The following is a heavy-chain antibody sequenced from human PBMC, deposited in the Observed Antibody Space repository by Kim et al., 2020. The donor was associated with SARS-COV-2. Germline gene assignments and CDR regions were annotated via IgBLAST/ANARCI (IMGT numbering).Heavy chain of an antibody. D-gene: IGHD1-20*01. CDR3: ARANDGIRGYYYYGMDV. Sequence: GGSLRLSCAASGFTFSSYWMHWLRQAPGKGLVWVSRINSDGSSTSYADSVKGRFTISRDNAKNTLYLQMNSLRAEDTTVYYRARANDGIRGYYYYGMDVWGQGTTVTVSS. V-gene: IGHV3-74*01. CDR2: INSDGSST. J-gene: IGHJ6*02. CDR1: GFTFSSYW.